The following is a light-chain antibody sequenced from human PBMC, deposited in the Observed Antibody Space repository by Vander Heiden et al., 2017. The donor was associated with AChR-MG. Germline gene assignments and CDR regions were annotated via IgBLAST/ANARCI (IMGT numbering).Light chain of an antibody. CDR1: QSVSTS. J-gene: IGKJ5*01. CDR3: QQYVSSPSIT. CDR2: GAS. Sequence: EIVLTQSQGTLSLSPGERATISCRASQSVSTSLAWFQQKPGQAPRLIIYGASSRTAGFPDRFSGSGSGTDFTLTISRLEPEDFAVYFCQQYVSSPSITFGQGTRLEIK. V-gene: IGKV3-20*01.